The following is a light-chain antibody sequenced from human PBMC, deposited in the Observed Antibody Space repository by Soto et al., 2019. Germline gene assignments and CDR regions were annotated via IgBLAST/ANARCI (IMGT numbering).Light chain of an antibody. CDR1: QSISSY. CDR2: AAS. V-gene: IGKV1-39*01. J-gene: IGKJ2*01. Sequence: DIKMTQSPSSLFASVEDGVTIPCGAGQSISSYLNWYQQKPGKAPKLLIYAASSLQSGVPSRFSGSGSGTDFTLTISSLQPEDFATYYCQQSYSTLYTFGQGTKLEIK. CDR3: QQSYSTLYT.